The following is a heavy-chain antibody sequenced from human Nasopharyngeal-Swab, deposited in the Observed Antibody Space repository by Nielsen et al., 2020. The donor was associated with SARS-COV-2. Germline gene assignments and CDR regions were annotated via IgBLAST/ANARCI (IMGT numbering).Heavy chain of an antibody. CDR1: GYTFTSYY. CDR3: ARDEGWIAVVTAILDY. V-gene: IGHV1-46*01. Sequence: ASVKVSCKASGYTFTSYYMHWVRQAPGQGLEWMGIINPSGGSTSYAQKFQGRVTMTRDTSTSTVYMELSSLRSEDTAVYYCARDEGWIAVVTAILDYWGQGTLVTVSS. CDR2: INPSGGST. J-gene: IGHJ4*02. D-gene: IGHD2-21*02.